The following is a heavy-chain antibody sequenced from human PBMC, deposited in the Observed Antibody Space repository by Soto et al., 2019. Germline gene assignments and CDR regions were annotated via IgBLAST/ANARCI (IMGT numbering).Heavy chain of an antibody. CDR2: IIPIFGTA. V-gene: IGHV1-69*01. CDR1: GITFSSYA. CDR3: ARESPPDSSSFDDAFAI. J-gene: IGHJ3*02. D-gene: IGHD6-6*01. Sequence: GASVKVSCKSSGITFSSYAISWVRQAPGQRLEWMGGIIPIFGTANYAQKFQGRVTITADESTSTAYMELSSLRSEDTAVYYCARESPPDSSSFDDAFAIWGKGTTVPISS.